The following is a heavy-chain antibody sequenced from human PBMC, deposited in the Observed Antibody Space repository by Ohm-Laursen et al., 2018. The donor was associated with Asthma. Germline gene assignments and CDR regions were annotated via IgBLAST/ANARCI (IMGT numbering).Heavy chain of an antibody. V-gene: IGHV4-31*03. J-gene: IGHJ5*02. D-gene: IGHD3-22*01. CDR2: IYYSGST. CDR1: GGSISSGGYY. Sequence: TLSLTCTVSGGSISSGGYYWSWIRQHPGKGLEGIGYIYYSGSTYYNPSLKSRVTISVDTSKNQFSLKLSSVTAADTAVYYCARDHYYNSSGYYSGWFDPWGQGTLVTVSS. CDR3: ARDHYYNSSGYYSGWFDP.